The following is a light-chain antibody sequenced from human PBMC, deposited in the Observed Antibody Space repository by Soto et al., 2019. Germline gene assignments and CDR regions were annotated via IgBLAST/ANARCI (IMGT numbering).Light chain of an antibody. V-gene: IGKV1-27*01. CDR3: QRYNSAPWT. Sequence: DIQMTQSPSSLSASVGDRVTITCRASQDITDFLAWYQQKPGKIPKLLIYAASTLQSGVPSRFSGSGSGTDFKFTINSLQPEAVATYYCQRYNSAPWTFGQGTKVVIK. J-gene: IGKJ1*01. CDR1: QDITDF. CDR2: AAS.